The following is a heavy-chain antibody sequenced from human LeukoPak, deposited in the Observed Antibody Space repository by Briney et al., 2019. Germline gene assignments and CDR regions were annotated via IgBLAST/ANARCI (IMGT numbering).Heavy chain of an antibody. V-gene: IGHV4-39*07. J-gene: IGHJ3*02. CDR1: GGSISSSSYF. CDR2: IYYSGTT. CDR3: ARDRGWLQLVSYAFDI. Sequence: SETLSLTCIVSGGSISSSSYFWGWIRQPPGKGLEWIGSIYYSGTTYYSPSLKSRVTISIDTSKNQFSLKLSSVTAADTAVYYCARDRGWLQLVSYAFDIWGQGTMVTVSS. D-gene: IGHD5-24*01.